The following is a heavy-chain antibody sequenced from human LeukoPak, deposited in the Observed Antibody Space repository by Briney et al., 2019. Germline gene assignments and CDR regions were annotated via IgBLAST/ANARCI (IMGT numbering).Heavy chain of an antibody. CDR3: AGGVEGDPYYFDY. Sequence: SETLSLTCTVSGGSISSGDYYWSWIRQPPGKGLGWIGYIYYTGSTDYNPSLKSRVTMSVDTSKNQFSLKLSSVTAADTAVYYCAGGVEGDPYYFDYWGQGILVTVSS. J-gene: IGHJ4*02. CDR2: IYYTGST. CDR1: GGSISSGDYY. D-gene: IGHD1-26*01. V-gene: IGHV4-30-4*08.